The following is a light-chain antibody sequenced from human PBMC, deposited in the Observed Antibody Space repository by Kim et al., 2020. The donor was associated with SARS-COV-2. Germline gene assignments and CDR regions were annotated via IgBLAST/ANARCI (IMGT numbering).Light chain of an antibody. Sequence: PGESSAPTSRARQSVSGNHLVWYQQKPGQAPRLLMYGASTGASGGPERFSASGSGTDFTLTISRLEPEDFAVYFCQQYGSSPLTFGGGTKVDIK. J-gene: IGKJ4*01. CDR1: QSVSGNH. CDR3: QQYGSSPLT. CDR2: GAS. V-gene: IGKV3-20*01.